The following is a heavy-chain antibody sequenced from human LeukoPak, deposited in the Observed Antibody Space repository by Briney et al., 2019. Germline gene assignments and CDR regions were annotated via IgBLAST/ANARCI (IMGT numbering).Heavy chain of an antibody. Sequence: SETLSLTCTVSGGSISSYYWSWIRQPPGKGLEWIGYIYYSGSTNYNPSLKGRVTISVDTSKNQFSLKLSSVTAADTAVYYCASALDSSGYYYYFDYWGQGTLVTVSS. CDR3: ASALDSSGYYYYFDY. CDR2: IYYSGST. CDR1: GGSISSYY. J-gene: IGHJ4*02. V-gene: IGHV4-59*01. D-gene: IGHD3-22*01.